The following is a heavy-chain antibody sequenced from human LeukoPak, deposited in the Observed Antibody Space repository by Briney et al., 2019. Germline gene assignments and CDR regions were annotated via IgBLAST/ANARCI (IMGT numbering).Heavy chain of an antibody. CDR3: ARGGGGSYGSDY. Sequence: GGSLRLSCAASGFTFSSYAMSWVRQAPGKGLEWVSGISGSGGSTYYADSVKGRFTISRDDAKNSLYLQMNSLRAEDTALYYCARGGGGSYGSDYWGQGTLVTVSS. J-gene: IGHJ4*02. D-gene: IGHD1-26*01. CDR2: ISGSGGST. V-gene: IGHV3-23*01. CDR1: GFTFSSYA.